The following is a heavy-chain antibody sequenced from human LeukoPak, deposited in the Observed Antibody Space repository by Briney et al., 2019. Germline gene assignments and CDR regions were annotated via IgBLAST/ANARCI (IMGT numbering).Heavy chain of an antibody. CDR2: IYYSGST. J-gene: IGHJ4*02. V-gene: IGHV4-59*08. D-gene: IGHD5-24*01. CDR3: ARAILATIPYYFDY. Sequence: SETLSLTCAVCGGSLSSDYWSWIRQPPGTGLEWIGYIYYSGSTNYNPSLTSRVTISVDTSKNQSSLKLSSVTAADTAVYYCARAILATIPYYFDYWGQGTLVTVS. CDR1: GGSLSSDY.